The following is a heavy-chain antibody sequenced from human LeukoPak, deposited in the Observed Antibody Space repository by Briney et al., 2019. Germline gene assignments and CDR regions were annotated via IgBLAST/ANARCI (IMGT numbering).Heavy chain of an antibody. V-gene: IGHV1-18*01. Sequence: GASVKVSCKASGYTFTSYGISWVRQAPGQGLEWMGWISAYNGNTNYAQKLQGRVTMTTDTSTSTAYMELRSLRSDDTAVYYCARDPVYSYGSSGALNWFDPWGQGTLVTVSS. CDR3: ARDPVYSYGSSGALNWFDP. D-gene: IGHD5-18*01. CDR1: GYTFTSYG. CDR2: ISAYNGNT. J-gene: IGHJ5*02.